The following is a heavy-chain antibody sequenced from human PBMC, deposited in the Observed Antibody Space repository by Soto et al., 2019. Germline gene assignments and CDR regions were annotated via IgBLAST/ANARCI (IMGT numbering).Heavy chain of an antibody. CDR1: GGSISSSSYY. V-gene: IGHV4-39*01. CDR2: IYYSGST. J-gene: IGHJ5*02. CDR3: ARGDDSSGSGWFDP. D-gene: IGHD3-22*01. Sequence: PSETLSLTCTVSGGSISSSSYYWGWIRQPPGNGLEWIGSIYYSGSTYYNPSLKSRVTISVDTSKNQFSLKLSSVTAADTAVYYCARGDDSSGSGWFDPWGQGTLVTVSS.